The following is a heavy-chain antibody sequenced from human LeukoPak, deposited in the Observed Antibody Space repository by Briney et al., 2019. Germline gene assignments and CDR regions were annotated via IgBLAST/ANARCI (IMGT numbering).Heavy chain of an antibody. J-gene: IGHJ6*02. Sequence: GGSLRLSCAASGFTFSSYSMNWVRQAPGKGLEWVSSISSSSSYIYYADSVKGRFTISRDNAKNSLYLQMNGLRAEETAVYDGERDLECFGELLTDYYYYGMDVWGQGTTVTVSS. D-gene: IGHD3-10*01. V-gene: IGHV3-21*01. CDR2: ISSSSSYI. CDR1: GFTFSSYS. CDR3: ERDLECFGELLTDYYYYGMDV.